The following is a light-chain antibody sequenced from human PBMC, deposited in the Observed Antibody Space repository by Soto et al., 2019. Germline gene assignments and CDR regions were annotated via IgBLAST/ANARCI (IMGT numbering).Light chain of an antibody. CDR1: QGISTSY. Sequence: EIVLTQSPGTLSLSPGERATLSCRASQGISTSYLAWYQQKPGQAPRLLVFSPSSRAAGVPDRFSGSGSGTDFTLTIDRLEPEDFAVYYCQRFGPSPPFTFGPGTKVDFK. J-gene: IGKJ3*01. CDR2: SPS. V-gene: IGKV3-20*01. CDR3: QRFGPSPPFT.